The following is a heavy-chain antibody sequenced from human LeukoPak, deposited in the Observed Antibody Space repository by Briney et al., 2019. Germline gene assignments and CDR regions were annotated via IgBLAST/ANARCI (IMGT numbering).Heavy chain of an antibody. V-gene: IGHV3-23*01. CDR3: AKAPTTVTPSNFDY. Sequence: PGGSLRLSCAASGFTFSSYAMSSVRQAPGKGLEWVSGISGSGGTKYYADSVKGRFTISRDNSKNTLYLQMNSLRAEDTAVYYCAKAPTTVTPSNFDYWGQGTLVTVSS. J-gene: IGHJ4*02. CDR1: GFTFSSYA. CDR2: ISGSGGTK. D-gene: IGHD4-17*01.